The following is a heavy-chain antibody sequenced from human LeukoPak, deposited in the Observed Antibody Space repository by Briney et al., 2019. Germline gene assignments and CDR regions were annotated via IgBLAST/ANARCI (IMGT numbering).Heavy chain of an antibody. V-gene: IGHV3-7*01. D-gene: IGHD2-15*01. CDR2: IRQDGSEK. CDR3: ARGVGVVAATYYYDY. CDR1: GSTFTTYW. Sequence: GGSLRLSCAASGSTFTTYWMSWVRQAPGKGLEWVANIRQDGSEKYYVDSAKGRFTISRDNAKNSLYLQMNSLRAEDTAVYYCARGVGVVAATYYYDYWGQGTLVTVSS. J-gene: IGHJ4*02.